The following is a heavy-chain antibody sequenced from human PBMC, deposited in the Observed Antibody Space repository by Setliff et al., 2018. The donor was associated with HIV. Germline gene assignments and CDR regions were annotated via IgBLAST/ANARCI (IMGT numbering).Heavy chain of an antibody. CDR2: INAGNGNT. D-gene: IGHD3-10*01. J-gene: IGHJ6*02. CDR3: ARDSFGGEFTYYYYGMDV. Sequence: GASVKVSCKASGYTFTSYAMHWVRKAPGQRLEWMGGINAGNGNTKYSQKFQGRITITRDTSASTAYMELGSLRSEETAVYYCARDSFGGEFTYYYYGMDVWGQGTTVTVS. CDR1: GYTFTSYA. V-gene: IGHV1-3*01.